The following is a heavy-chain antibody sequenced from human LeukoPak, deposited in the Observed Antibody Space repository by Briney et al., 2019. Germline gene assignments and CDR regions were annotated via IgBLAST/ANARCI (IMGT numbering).Heavy chain of an antibody. D-gene: IGHD6-6*01. Sequence: GGSLRLSCAASGFTFSSYWMHWVRQAPGKGLVWVSRINSDGSSTSYADSVKGRFTISRDNAKNTLYLQMNSLRAEDTAVYYCARARAFSSIAARPGVYYFDYWGQGTLVTVSS. CDR2: INSDGSST. J-gene: IGHJ4*02. CDR3: ARARAFSSIAARPGVYYFDY. V-gene: IGHV3-74*01. CDR1: GFTFSSYW.